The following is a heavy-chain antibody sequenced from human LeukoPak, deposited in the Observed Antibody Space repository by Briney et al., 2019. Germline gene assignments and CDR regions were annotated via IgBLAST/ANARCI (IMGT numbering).Heavy chain of an antibody. CDR3: AKDIADSSGGGFDY. V-gene: IGHV3-9*01. D-gene: IGHD6-19*01. Sequence: GGSLRVSCAASGFSFDNYAMHWVRQAPGKGMEWVSSITWNSGIIGYTDSVKGRFTISRDNAKNSLRLEMNSLTPEDTAMYYCAKDIADSSGGGFDYWGQGTLVTVSS. J-gene: IGHJ4*02. CDR1: GFSFDNYA. CDR2: ITWNSGII.